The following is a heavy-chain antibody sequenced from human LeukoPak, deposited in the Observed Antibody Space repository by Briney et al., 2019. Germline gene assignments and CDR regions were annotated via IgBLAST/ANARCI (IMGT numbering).Heavy chain of an antibody. V-gene: IGHV4-61*02. CDR1: GGSISSGSYY. CDR3: ARSGSYANDAFHI. D-gene: IGHD1-26*01. Sequence: PSQTLPLTCTVSGGSISSGSYYWSWIRQPAGKGLEWIGRIYTSGSTNYNPSLKSRVTISVDTSKNQFSLKLSSVTAADTAVYYCARSGSYANDAFHIWGQGTMVTVSS. CDR2: IYTSGST. J-gene: IGHJ3*02.